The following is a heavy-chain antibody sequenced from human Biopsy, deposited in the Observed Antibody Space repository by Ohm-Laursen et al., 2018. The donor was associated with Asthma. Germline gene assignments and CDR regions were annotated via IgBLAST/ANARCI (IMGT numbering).Heavy chain of an antibody. J-gene: IGHJ3*02. CDR3: ARQSGQDYGGTGAFDR. D-gene: IGHD4-23*01. CDR1: GFVFSQCG. V-gene: IGHV3-30*03. Sequence: SLRLSCTAPGFVFSQCGMHWVRQGPGKGLEWVALVSSDGHNKYYEDSVKGRFTISRDNSRNRLYLQINRLTVEDSAVYFCARQSGQDYGGTGAFDRWGQGIMVAVSS. CDR2: VSSDGHNK.